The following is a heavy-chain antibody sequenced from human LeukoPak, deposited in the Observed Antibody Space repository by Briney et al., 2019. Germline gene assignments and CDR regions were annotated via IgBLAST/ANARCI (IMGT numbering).Heavy chain of an antibody. Sequence: SETLSLTCTVSGYFISSGHYWGWVRQVPGEGLEWIGSFYHTGTTYYNPSLKRRVTTSVDKSKNQFSLKLSSVTAADTAVYYCASHDILTGPIIWGEGTMVIISS. CDR2: FYHTGTT. D-gene: IGHD3-9*01. J-gene: IGHJ3*02. CDR3: ASHDILTGPII. V-gene: IGHV4-38-2*02. CDR1: GYFISSGHY.